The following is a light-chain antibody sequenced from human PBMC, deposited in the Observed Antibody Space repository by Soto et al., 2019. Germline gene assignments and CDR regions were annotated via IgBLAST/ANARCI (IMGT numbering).Light chain of an antibody. CDR3: SPCTRSHTFV. CDR2: DVS. CDR1: SSDVGSHNC. Sequence: EPASVSESPRHSITISCTENSSDVGSHNCAFLYQQHPGKAPKLMIYDVSNRPSGVSYRFSGSKSGNTASLTISGLQVEDEADYYCSPCTRSHTFVFAAGTKVTVL. V-gene: IGLV2-14*03. J-gene: IGLJ1*01.